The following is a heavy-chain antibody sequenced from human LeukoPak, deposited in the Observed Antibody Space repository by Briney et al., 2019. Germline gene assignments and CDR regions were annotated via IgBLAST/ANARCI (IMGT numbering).Heavy chain of an antibody. CDR3: ARPGGRDHGGNSVAFDI. V-gene: IGHV4-59*08. Sequence: SETLSLTCTVSGGPISGYYRNWIRQPPGKGLEWIGFIYNTGNTNYNPSLKSRVTISADTSKNQVSLNLSSVTAADTAVYYCARPGGRDHGGNSVAFDIWGQGTMVTVSS. D-gene: IGHD4-23*01. J-gene: IGHJ3*02. CDR1: GGPISGYY. CDR2: IYNTGNT.